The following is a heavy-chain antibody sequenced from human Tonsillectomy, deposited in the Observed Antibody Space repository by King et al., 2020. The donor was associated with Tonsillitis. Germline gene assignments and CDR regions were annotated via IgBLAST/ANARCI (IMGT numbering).Heavy chain of an antibody. Sequence: VQLVESGGGLVQPGRSLRISCTASGFTFGDYTMSWVRQAPGKGLEWVGFIRSKAYGGTTEYAASVKGRFTISRDDSKRIAYLQINSLKTEDTAVYYCTRDAPHYYDSSGSGSPFDYWGQGTLVTVSS. CDR2: IRSKAYGGTT. D-gene: IGHD3-22*01. CDR3: TRDAPHYYDSSGSGSPFDY. CDR1: GFTFGDYT. J-gene: IGHJ4*02. V-gene: IGHV3-49*04.